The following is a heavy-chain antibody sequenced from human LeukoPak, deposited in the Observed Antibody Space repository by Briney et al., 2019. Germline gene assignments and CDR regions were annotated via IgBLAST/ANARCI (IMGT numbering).Heavy chain of an antibody. V-gene: IGHV4-59*01. D-gene: IGHD1-26*01. CDR3: ASGSYKFAH. Sequence: WETLSLTCTVSGGSISSYYWSRIRQPPGKGLEWIGYIYYSGSTNYNPPLKSRVTISVDTSKNQFSLKLSAVTAADTAVYYCASGSYKFAHWGQGTLVTVSS. CDR2: IYYSGST. J-gene: IGHJ5*02. CDR1: GGSISSYY.